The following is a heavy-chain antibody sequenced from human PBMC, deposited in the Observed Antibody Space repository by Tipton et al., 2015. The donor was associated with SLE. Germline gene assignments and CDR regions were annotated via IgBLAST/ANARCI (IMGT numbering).Heavy chain of an antibody. V-gene: IGHV4-61*02. D-gene: IGHD4-17*01. J-gene: IGHJ4*02. CDR3: AREPLNGDFGY. CDR2: MYTSGST. CDR1: CGSISSSSYY. Sequence: TLSLTCTVSCGSISSSSYYWNWIRQPAGKGLEWIGRMYTSGSTNYNPSLKSRVTISVDTSKIQFSLNLNSVTAADTAVYYCAREPLNGDFGYWGQGTLVSVSS.